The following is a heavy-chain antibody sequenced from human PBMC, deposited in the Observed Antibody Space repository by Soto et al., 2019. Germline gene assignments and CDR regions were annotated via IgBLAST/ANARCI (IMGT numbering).Heavy chain of an antibody. CDR3: ARPSLSPTWFGDY. J-gene: IGHJ4*02. Sequence: SETLSLTCTVSGGSISSSSYYWGWIRQPPGKGLEWIGSIYYSGSTYYNPSLKSRVTISVDTSKNQFSLKLSSVTAADTAVYYCARPSLSPTWFGDYWGQGTLVTVSS. V-gene: IGHV4-39*01. CDR2: IYYSGST. D-gene: IGHD3-10*01. CDR1: GGSISSSSYY.